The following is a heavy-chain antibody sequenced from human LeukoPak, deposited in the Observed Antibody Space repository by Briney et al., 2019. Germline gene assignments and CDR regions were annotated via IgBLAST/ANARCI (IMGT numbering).Heavy chain of an antibody. CDR3: ARGRSTGYHYYFEY. V-gene: IGHV1-8*03. D-gene: IGHD5-12*01. Sequence: ASVKVSCKASGNTFTSYDINLVQQATGQGLGMIGWMNPNSGSTGYGQKFKGRVNITSNTYISTAYMELSGLRSEDTAVYYGARGRSTGYHYYFEYWGQGTLVTVSS. CDR1: GNTFTSYD. J-gene: IGHJ4*02. CDR2: MNPNSGST.